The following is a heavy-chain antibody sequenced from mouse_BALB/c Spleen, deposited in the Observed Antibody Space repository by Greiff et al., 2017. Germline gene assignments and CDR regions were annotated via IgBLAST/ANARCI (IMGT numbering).Heavy chain of an antibody. CDR1: GFTFSSYG. J-gene: IGHJ3*01. Sequence: EVKLVESGGDLVKPGGSLKLSCAASGFTFSSYGMSWVRQTPDKRLEWVATISSGGSYTYYPDSVKGRFTISRDNAKNTLYLQMSSLKSEDTAMYYCARHPLDGYYLAWFAYWGQGTLVTVSA. V-gene: IGHV5-6*02. CDR3: ARHPLDGYYLAWFAY. D-gene: IGHD2-3*01. CDR2: ISSGGSYT.